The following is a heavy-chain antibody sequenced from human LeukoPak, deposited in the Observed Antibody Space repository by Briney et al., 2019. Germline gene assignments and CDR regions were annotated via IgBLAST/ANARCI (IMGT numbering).Heavy chain of an antibody. D-gene: IGHD3-22*01. CDR3: ARGTDAYYYDSSDIDY. J-gene: IGHJ4*02. V-gene: IGHV1-46*01. CDR2: INPSGGST. Sequence: SVKVSCKASGYTFTSYYMHWVRQAPGQGLEWMGIINPSGGSTSYAQKFQGRVTMTRDTSTSTVYMELSSLRSEDTAVYYCARGTDAYYYDSSDIDYWGQGTLVTVSS. CDR1: GYTFTSYY.